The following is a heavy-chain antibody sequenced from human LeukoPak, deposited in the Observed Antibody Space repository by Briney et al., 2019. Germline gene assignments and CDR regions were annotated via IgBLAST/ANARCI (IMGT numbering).Heavy chain of an antibody. D-gene: IGHD5-12*01. CDR2: IWYDGSNK. CDR1: GFTFSSYG. Sequence: PGRSLRPSCAASGFTFSSYGMHWVRQAPGKGLEWVAVIWYDGSNKYYADSVKGRFTISRDNSKNTLYLQMNSLRAEDTAVYYCAKARRGYSGYDPQFIGHYGMDVWGQGTTVTVSS. CDR3: AKARRGYSGYDPQFIGHYGMDV. J-gene: IGHJ6*02. V-gene: IGHV3-33*06.